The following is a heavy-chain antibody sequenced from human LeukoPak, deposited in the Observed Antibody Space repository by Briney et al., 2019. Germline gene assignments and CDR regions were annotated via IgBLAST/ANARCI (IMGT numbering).Heavy chain of an antibody. D-gene: IGHD1-26*01. J-gene: IGHJ4*02. V-gene: IGHV3-7*01. CDR2: IKEDESAK. CDR1: RFTFSTYW. CDR3: ARDVGGSLDY. Sequence: GGSLRLSCTASRFTFSTYWMAWVRQAPGKGLEWVANIKEDESAKHQADSVKGRITIFRDNAQNSVYLQMSSLRGEDTAVYYCARDVGGSLDYWGQGTLVTVSS.